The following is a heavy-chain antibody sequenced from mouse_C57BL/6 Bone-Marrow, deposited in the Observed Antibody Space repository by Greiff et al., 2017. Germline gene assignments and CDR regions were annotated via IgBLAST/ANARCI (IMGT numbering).Heavy chain of an antibody. Sequence: QVQLQQPGAELVMPGASVKLSCKASGYTFTSYWMHWVKQRPGQGLEWIGDIDPSDSYTNYNQKFKGKATLTVDKSSSTAYMQLSSLTSEDSAIYYGAREESITTIVDWYFDVWGTGTAVTVSA. J-gene: IGHJ1*03. CDR1: GYTFTSYW. CDR2: IDPSDSYT. CDR3: AREESITTIVDWYFDV. D-gene: IGHD1-1*01. V-gene: IGHV1-69*01.